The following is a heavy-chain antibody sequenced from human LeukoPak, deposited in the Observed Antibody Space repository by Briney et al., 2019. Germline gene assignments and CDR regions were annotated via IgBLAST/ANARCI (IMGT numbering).Heavy chain of an antibody. CDR1: GLTFSSYS. D-gene: IGHD6-19*01. CDR2: ISSSSSYI. V-gene: IGHV3-21*01. Sequence: PGGSLRLSCAASGLTFSSYSMNWVRQAPGKGLEWVSSISSSSSYIYYADSVKGRFTISRDNAKNPLYLQMNSLRAEDTAVYYCAREQVAVAGGFDYWGRGTLVTVSS. J-gene: IGHJ4*02. CDR3: AREQVAVAGGFDY.